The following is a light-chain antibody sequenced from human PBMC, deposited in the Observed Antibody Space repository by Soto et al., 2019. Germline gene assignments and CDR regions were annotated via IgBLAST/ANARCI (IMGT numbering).Light chain of an antibody. Sequence: DIQLTQSPSFLSASVGDRVTITCRASQGISSYLAWYQQKPGKAPKLLIYAASTLQSGVPSRFSGSGSGTEFTLTISSLQPEDFATYYCQQHNSYKLTFGGGTEVEIK. CDR2: AAS. V-gene: IGKV1-9*01. J-gene: IGKJ4*01. CDR1: QGISSY. CDR3: QQHNSYKLT.